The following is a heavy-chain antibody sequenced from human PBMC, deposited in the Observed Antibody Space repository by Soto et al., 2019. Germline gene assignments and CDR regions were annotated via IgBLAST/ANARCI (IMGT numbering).Heavy chain of an antibody. CDR1: GGTFSSYA. CDR2: IIPIFGTA. CDR3: ARGGSGYDMDY. J-gene: IGHJ4*02. V-gene: IGHV1-69*06. Sequence: SVKISCKASGGTFSSYAISWVRQAPGQGLEWMGGIIPIFGTANYAQKFQGRVTITADKSTSTAYMELSSLRSEDTAVYYCARGGSGYDMDYWGQGTLVTVSS. D-gene: IGHD5-12*01.